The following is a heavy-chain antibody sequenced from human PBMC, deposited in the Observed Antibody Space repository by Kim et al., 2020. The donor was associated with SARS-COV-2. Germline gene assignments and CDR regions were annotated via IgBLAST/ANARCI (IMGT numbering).Heavy chain of an antibody. Sequence: GGSLRLSCAASGFTFSSNAMNWVRQAPGKGLEWVSGIGGDGKTYYADSMKGRFTISRDISKNTLYLQMSSLGAEDTALYYCAKDFWGFSGNDFWGQGTLV. D-gene: IGHD7-27*01. V-gene: IGHV3-23*01. CDR2: IGGDGKT. J-gene: IGHJ4*02. CDR3: AKDFWGFSGNDF. CDR1: GFTFSSNA.